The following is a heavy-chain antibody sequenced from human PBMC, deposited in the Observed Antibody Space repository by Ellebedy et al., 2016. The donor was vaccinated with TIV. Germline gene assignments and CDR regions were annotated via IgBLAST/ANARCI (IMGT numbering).Heavy chain of an antibody. Sequence: GESLKISCAASGFTFSGYYMSWFRPAPGKGPEWVSYISYSGDLMYYADSVKGRFTTSRDNAENSLYLQMNSLRAEDTAVYFSARLGVIAAAGASDYWGQGTLVTVSS. CDR3: ARLGVIAAAGASDY. CDR1: GFTFSGYY. J-gene: IGHJ4*02. V-gene: IGHV3-11*01. D-gene: IGHD6-13*01. CDR2: ISYSGDLM.